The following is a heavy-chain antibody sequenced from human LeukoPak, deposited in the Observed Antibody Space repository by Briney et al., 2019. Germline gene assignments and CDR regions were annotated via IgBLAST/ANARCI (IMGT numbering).Heavy chain of an antibody. CDR2: ISYDGSNK. CDR3: AKAGGYDILTGYYWDPFDY. J-gene: IGHJ4*02. V-gene: IGHV3-30*18. D-gene: IGHD3-9*01. CDR1: GFPLSSYG. Sequence: GGSLSLSCAASGFPLSSYGMHWVRQAPGRGLEWVAVISYDGSNKYYADSVKGRFTITRDNSKNTLYLQMNSLRAEDTAVYYCAKAGGYDILTGYYWDPFDYWGQGTLVTVSS.